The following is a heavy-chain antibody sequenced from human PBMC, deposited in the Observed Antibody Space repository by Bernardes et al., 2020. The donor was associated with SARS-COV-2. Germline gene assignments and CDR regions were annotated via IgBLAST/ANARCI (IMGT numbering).Heavy chain of an antibody. V-gene: IGHV1-18*01. CDR1: GYTFTSYG. D-gene: IGHD3-9*01. CDR2: ISAYNGNT. Sequence: ASVKVSCKAYGYTFTSYGISWVRQAPGQGLEWMGWISAYNGNTNYAQKLQGRVTMTTDTSTSTAYMELRSLRSDDTAVYYCAREGYYDILTGYRNYYYYGMYVWGQGTTVT. CDR3: AREGYYDILTGYRNYYYYGMYV. J-gene: IGHJ6*02.